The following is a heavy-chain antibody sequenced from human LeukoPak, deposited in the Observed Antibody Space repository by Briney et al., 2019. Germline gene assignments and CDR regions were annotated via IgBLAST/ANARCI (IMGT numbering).Heavy chain of an antibody. CDR3: ARDGVAGTGGVDY. V-gene: IGHV1-46*01. J-gene: IGHJ4*02. Sequence: ASVKVSCKASGYTFTSYYMHWVRQAPGQGLEWMGTINPSGGSTSYAQKFQGRVTMTRDMSTSTVYMELSGLRSEDTAVYYYARDGVAGTGGVDYWGQGTLVTVSS. D-gene: IGHD6-19*01. CDR2: INPSGGST. CDR1: GYTFTSYY.